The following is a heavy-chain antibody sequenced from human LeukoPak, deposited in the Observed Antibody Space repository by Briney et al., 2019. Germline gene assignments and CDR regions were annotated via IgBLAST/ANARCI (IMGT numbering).Heavy chain of an antibody. D-gene: IGHD3-16*01. CDR2: INQDGSEK. CDR1: GFTFSDYY. CDR3: TRDVREAYDI. Sequence: PGGSLRLSCAVSGFTFSDYYMSWIRQAPGKGPERVANINQDGSEKLYVDSVKGRFTISRDNAKNSLYLQMNSLRVEDTAVYYCTRDVREAYDIWGHGTMVTVSS. J-gene: IGHJ3*02. V-gene: IGHV3-7*01.